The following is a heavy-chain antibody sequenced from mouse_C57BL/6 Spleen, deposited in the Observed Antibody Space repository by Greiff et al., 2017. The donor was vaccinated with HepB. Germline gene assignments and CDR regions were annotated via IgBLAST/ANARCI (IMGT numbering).Heavy chain of an antibody. D-gene: IGHD1-1*01. Sequence: EVMLVESGGDLVKPGGSLKLSCAASGFTFSSYCMSWVRQTPDERLEWVATISSGGSYTYYPDSVKGRFTISRDNAKNTLYLQMSSLKSEDTAMYYCGGQMTTVVEAMDYWGKGTSVTVSS. V-gene: IGHV5-6*01. J-gene: IGHJ4*01. CDR2: ISSGGSYT. CDR3: GGQMTTVVEAMDY. CDR1: GFTFSSYC.